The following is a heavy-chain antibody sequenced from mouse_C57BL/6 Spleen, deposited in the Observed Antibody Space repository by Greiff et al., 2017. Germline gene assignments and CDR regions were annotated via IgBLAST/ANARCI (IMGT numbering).Heavy chain of an antibody. Sequence: EVKLLESGGGLVQPGGSMKLSCVASGFTFSNYWMNWVRQSPEKGLEWVAQIRLKSDNYSTHYAESVKGRFTISRDESKSSVYLQMNNLREEDTGIYYCIHSNMDYWGQGTSVTVSS. V-gene: IGHV6-3*01. D-gene: IGHD2-5*01. J-gene: IGHJ4*01. CDR2: IRLKSDNYST. CDR1: GFTFSNYW. CDR3: IHSNMDY.